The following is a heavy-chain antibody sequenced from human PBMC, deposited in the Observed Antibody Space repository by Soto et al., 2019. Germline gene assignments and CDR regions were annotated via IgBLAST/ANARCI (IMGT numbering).Heavy chain of an antibody. V-gene: IGHV3-48*01. D-gene: IGHD1-7*01. J-gene: IGHJ5*02. CDR3: ARDMNNWNYVNWFDP. Sequence: GGSLRLSCAASGFTFSSYSMNWVRQAPGKGLEWVSYISSSSSTIYYADSVKGRFTISRDNAKNSPYLQMNSLRAEDTAVYYCARDMNNWNYVNWFDPWGQGTLVTVSS. CDR1: GFTFSSYS. CDR2: ISSSSSTI.